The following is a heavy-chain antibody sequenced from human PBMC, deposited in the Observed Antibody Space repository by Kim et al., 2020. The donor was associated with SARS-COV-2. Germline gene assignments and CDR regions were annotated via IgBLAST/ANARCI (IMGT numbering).Heavy chain of an antibody. CDR1: GFISDIYA. D-gene: IGHD3-16*01. V-gene: IGHV3-9*02. J-gene: IGHJ4*02. CDR2: IYFDIIMT. Sequence: GGSLRLSCEASGFISDIYAMHWVRQTPGKGLEWVSGIYFDIIMTCYGDSVRGRFTISRDYAKNTLYLQMNSLRGDDTALYFCVRDTCPGGADYLGEG. CDR3: VRDTCPGGADY.